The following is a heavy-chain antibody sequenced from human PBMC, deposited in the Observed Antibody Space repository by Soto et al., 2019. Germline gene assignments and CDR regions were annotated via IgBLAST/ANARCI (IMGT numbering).Heavy chain of an antibody. CDR3: AKTLYGGCDY. J-gene: IGHJ4*02. CDR1: GFTFSTYA. D-gene: IGHD5-12*01. CDR2: IGGNGGTT. V-gene: IGHV3-23*01. Sequence: EVQLLDSGGGLVQPGGSLRLSCVASGFTFSTYAMSWVRQAPGKGLEWVSGIGGNGGTTRYADSVKGRFTISRDNSKNTVYLQMNSLRVEGTAVYYCAKTLYGGCDYWGRGTLVTVSS.